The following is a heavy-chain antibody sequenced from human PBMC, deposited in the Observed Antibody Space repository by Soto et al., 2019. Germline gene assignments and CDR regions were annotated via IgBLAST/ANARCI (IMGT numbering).Heavy chain of an antibody. Sequence: PGGSLRLSCAASGFTFSSYAMHWVRQAPGKGLEWVAVISYDGSNKYYADSVKGRFTISRDNSKNTLYLQMNSLRAEDTAVYYCARERWVSDIPYAFDIWGQGTMVTVSS. CDR3: ARERWVSDIPYAFDI. CDR1: GFTFSSYA. D-gene: IGHD2-15*01. V-gene: IGHV3-30-3*01. CDR2: ISYDGSNK. J-gene: IGHJ3*02.